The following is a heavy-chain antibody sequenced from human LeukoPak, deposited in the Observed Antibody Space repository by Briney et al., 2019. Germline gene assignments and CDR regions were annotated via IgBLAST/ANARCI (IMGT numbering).Heavy chain of an antibody. Sequence: GGSLRLSCAASGFTFSSYSMNWVRPAPGKGLEWVSSIISSSTYIYYADSVKGRFTISRDNAKNSLYLQMNSLRAEDTAVYYCARDADSSSWLGGFDYWGQGTLVTVSS. CDR2: IISSSTYI. D-gene: IGHD6-13*01. CDR3: ARDADSSSWLGGFDY. CDR1: GFTFSSYS. J-gene: IGHJ4*02. V-gene: IGHV3-21*01.